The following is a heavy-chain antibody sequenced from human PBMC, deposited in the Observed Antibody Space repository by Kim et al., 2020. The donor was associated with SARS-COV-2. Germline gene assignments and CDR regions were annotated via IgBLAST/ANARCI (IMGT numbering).Heavy chain of an antibody. CDR1: GYSFTSYW. CDR3: ATQLGPYYYGSGSYYPLDV. V-gene: IGHV5-51*01. J-gene: IGHJ6*02. D-gene: IGHD3-10*01. CDR2: IYPGDSDT. Sequence: GESLKISCKGSGYSFTSYWIGWVRQMPGKGLEWMGIIYPGDSDTRYSPSFQGQVTIPADKSISTAYLQWSSLKASDTAMYYCATQLGPYYYGSGSYYPLDVWGQGTTVTVSS.